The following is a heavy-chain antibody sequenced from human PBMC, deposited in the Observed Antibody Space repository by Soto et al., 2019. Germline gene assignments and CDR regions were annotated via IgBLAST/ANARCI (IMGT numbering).Heavy chain of an antibody. V-gene: IGHV4-34*01. CDR1: SGSLSGYY. D-gene: IGHD6-6*01. CDR3: ARAPKVSGSAQTRPDF. Sequence: SETLSLTCSLYSGSLSGYYWSWIRQPPGKGLEWIGEISPSGTTNYSPSLKSRVSVSVDTSKNQFSLNLTSLTAADTAVYYCARAPKVSGSAQTRPDFWGQGSLVT. CDR2: ISPSGTT. J-gene: IGHJ4*02.